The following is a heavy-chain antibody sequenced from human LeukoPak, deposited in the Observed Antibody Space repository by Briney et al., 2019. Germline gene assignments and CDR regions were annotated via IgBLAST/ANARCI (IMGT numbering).Heavy chain of an antibody. D-gene: IGHD3-10*01. CDR1: GGSFSGYY. J-gene: IGHJ4*02. V-gene: IGHV4-34*01. Sequence: SETLSLTCAVYGGSFSGYYWSWIRQPPGKGLEWIGEINHSGSTNYNPSLKSRVTISVDTSKNQFSLKLSSVTAADTAVYYCARGGVRGATFDYWGQGTLVTVSS. CDR3: ARGGVRGATFDY. CDR2: INHSGST.